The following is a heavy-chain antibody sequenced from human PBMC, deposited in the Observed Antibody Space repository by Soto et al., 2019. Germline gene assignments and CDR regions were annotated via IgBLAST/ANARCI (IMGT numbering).Heavy chain of an antibody. V-gene: IGHV1-18*01. D-gene: IGHD3-16*02. CDR3: ARGEGVDDYVWGSYRPPPWYFDY. CDR1: GYTFTSYG. CDR2: ISAYNGNT. J-gene: IGHJ4*02. Sequence: ASVKVSCKASGYTFTSYGISWVRQAPGQGLEWMGWISAYNGNTNYAQKLQGRVTMTTDTSPSTAYMELRSLRSDDTAVYYCARGEGVDDYVWGSYRPPPWYFDYWGQGTLVTVSS.